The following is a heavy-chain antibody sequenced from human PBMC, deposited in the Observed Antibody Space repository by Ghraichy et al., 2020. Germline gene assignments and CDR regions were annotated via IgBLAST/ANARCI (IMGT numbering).Heavy chain of an antibody. CDR2: IWYDGRKE. D-gene: IGHD3-22*01. V-gene: IGHV3-33*01. CDR1: GFTFSNYG. CDR3: ARRRYDSFGYYVDY. Sequence: GGSLRLSCVASGFTFSNYGIHWVRQAPGKGLEWVAVIWYDGRKEYYAGSVKGRFTISRDNYKKIVYLQMNSLRAEDTAVYYCARRRYDSFGYYVDYWGQGTLVTVSS. J-gene: IGHJ4*02.